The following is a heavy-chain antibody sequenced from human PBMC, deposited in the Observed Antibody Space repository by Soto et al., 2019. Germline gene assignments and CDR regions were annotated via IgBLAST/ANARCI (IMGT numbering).Heavy chain of an antibody. Sequence: ASVKVSCKFSGYTLTELSMHLFRHAPGKGLEWMGGFDPEDGETIYAQKFQGRVTMTEDTSADTAYMELSSLRSEDTAVYYCATGIRYFDWLLSPFEYWGQGTLVTVSS. CDR1: GYTLTELS. J-gene: IGHJ4*02. CDR2: FDPEDGET. D-gene: IGHD3-9*01. CDR3: ATGIRYFDWLLSPFEY. V-gene: IGHV1-24*01.